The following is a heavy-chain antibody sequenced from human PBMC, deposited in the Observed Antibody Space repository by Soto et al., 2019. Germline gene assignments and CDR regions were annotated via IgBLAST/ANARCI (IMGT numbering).Heavy chain of an antibody. CDR1: GFKFSNFG. Sequence: PGGSLRLSCAASGFKFSNFGMHWVRQAPDTGLEWVAAVTYDGTKKYYADSVKGRFTISKDNSQNTLYLEMTSLRAEDTAVYYCAKGGRQWLVTSDFNYWGQGAQVTVSS. J-gene: IGHJ4*02. CDR2: VTYDGTKK. V-gene: IGHV3-30*18. D-gene: IGHD6-19*01. CDR3: AKGGRQWLVTSDFNY.